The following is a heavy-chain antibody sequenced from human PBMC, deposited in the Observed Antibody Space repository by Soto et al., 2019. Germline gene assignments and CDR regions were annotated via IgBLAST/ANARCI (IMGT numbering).Heavy chain of an antibody. Sequence: PSETLSLTCNVSGGCISSSRSYWAWFRQPPGKELEWIANIFYAGNTYYNPSLKSRVTVSVDTSKNQFSLKLDSVTAADTAVYYCARQAAAPGIDLWFDPWGQGTLVTVSS. CDR3: ARQAAAPGIDLWFDP. CDR1: GGCISSSRSY. J-gene: IGHJ5*02. D-gene: IGHD6-13*01. CDR2: IFYAGNT. V-gene: IGHV4-39*01.